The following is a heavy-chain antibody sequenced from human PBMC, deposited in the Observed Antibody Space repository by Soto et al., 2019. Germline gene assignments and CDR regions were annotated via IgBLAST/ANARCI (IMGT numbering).Heavy chain of an antibody. D-gene: IGHD3-10*01. J-gene: IGHJ4*02. CDR2: ISHTEST. V-gene: IGHV4-4*02. Sequence: SETLSLTCAVSGDSISSSFWCCWVRQPQGKGLEWIGAISHTESTVESPSLKRRVTISVDKSKNLCSLSLGSVTVADAAVYYCARYGFGCFDYWGRGILVTVSS. CDR3: ARYGFGCFDY. CDR1: GDSISSSFW.